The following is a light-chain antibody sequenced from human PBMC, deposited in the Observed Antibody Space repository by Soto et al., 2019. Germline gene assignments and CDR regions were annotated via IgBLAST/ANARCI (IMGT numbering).Light chain of an antibody. CDR3: QQYGSSPRIT. CDR2: GAS. CDR1: QSVSSSY. J-gene: IGKJ5*01. Sequence: QSPGTLSLSPGEGATLSCRASQSVSSSYLAWYQQKPGQAPRLLIYGASSRATGIPDRFSGSGSGTDFTLTISRLEPEDFAVYYCQQYGSSPRITFGQGTRLEIK. V-gene: IGKV3-20*01.